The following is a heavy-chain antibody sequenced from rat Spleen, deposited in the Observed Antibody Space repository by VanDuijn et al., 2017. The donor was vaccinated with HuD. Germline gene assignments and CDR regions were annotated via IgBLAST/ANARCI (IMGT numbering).Heavy chain of an antibody. V-gene: IGHV5-25*01. D-gene: IGHD4-3*01. CDR1: GFTFSHYD. J-gene: IGHJ3*01. CDR2: ISPSGGST. Sequence: EVQLVESGGGLVQPGRSMKLSCAASGFTFSHYDMAWVRQAPKKGLEWVASISPSGGSTYYRDSVKGRFTISRDNAKSTLYLQMDSLRSEDTATYYCVRQDTSGYSNWFTYWGQGTLVTVSS. CDR3: VRQDTSGYSNWFTY.